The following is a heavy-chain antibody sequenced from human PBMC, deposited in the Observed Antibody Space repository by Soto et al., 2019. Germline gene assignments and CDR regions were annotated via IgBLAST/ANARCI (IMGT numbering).Heavy chain of an antibody. J-gene: IGHJ6*03. V-gene: IGHV3-21*01. D-gene: IGHD3-9*01. Sequence: NPGGSLRLSCAASGFTFSSYSMNWVRQAPGKGLEWVSSISSSSSYIYYADSVKGRFTISRDNAKNSLYLQMNSLRAEDTAVYYCASEYYDIFAPWAPGYMDVWGKGTTVTVSS. CDR2: ISSSSSYI. CDR3: ASEYYDIFAPWAPGYMDV. CDR1: GFTFSSYS.